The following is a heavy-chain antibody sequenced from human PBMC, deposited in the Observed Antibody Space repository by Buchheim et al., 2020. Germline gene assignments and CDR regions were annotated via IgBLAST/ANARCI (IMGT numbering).Heavy chain of an antibody. J-gene: IGHJ4*02. CDR1: GFTFSDYY. D-gene: IGHD3-22*01. Sequence: VQLVESGGGLVKPGGSLRLSCAASGFTFSDYYMSWIRQAPGKGLEWVANIKQDGSEKYYVDSVKGRFTISRDNAKNSLYLQMNSLRAEDTAVYYCARESGSGLYFDYWGQGTL. CDR2: IKQDGSEK. CDR3: ARESGSGLYFDY. V-gene: IGHV3-7*01.